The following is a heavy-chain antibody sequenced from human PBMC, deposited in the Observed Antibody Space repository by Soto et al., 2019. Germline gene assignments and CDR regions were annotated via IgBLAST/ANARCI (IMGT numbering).Heavy chain of an antibody. CDR2: ISHSGTT. CDR1: GGSFNDFY. CDR3: ARGRITQADYGMDF. Sequence: QVLLQQWGSGLLKRSETLSLTCAVSGGSFNDFYWTWVRQPPGEGLEWIGEISHSGTTNSNPSLESRVTISVDTSKNQFSLKLTSVTAADTAVYFCARGRITQADYGMDFWGTGTKVTVSS. V-gene: IGHV4-34*01. J-gene: IGHJ6*04.